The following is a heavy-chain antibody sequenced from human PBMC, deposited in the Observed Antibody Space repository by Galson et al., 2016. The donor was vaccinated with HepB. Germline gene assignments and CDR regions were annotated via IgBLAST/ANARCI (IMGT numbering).Heavy chain of an antibody. V-gene: IGHV6-1*01. CDR3: ARGRSVRGVKGFDY. CDR2: TYYRSKWYN. D-gene: IGHD3-10*01. J-gene: IGHJ4*02. Sequence: CAISGDSVSNNTAAWNWIRQSPSRGLEWLGRTYYRSKWYNDYAASVRSRITINADTSTNQFSLQLNSMTPEDTALYFCARGRSVRGVKGFDYWGPGTLVTVSS. CDR1: GDSVSNNTAA.